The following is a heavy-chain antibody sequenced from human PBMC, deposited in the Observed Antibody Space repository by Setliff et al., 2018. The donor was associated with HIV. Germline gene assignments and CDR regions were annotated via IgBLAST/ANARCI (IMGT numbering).Heavy chain of an antibody. D-gene: IGHD4-17*01. CDR3: VRDDYGYNGKGFDY. V-gene: IGHV4-39*02. CDR1: GESISSKNYY. J-gene: IGHJ4*02. Sequence: SETLSLTCIVSGESISSKNYYWGWIRQPPGKGLEWIGSINYSGSTYYNPSLKSRVTISIDTSNNQISLRLSSVTAADTAMYYCVRDDYGYNGKGFDYWGPGTLVTVSS. CDR2: INYSGST.